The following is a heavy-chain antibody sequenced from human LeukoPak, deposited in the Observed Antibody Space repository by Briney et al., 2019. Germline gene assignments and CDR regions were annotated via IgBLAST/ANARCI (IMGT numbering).Heavy chain of an antibody. V-gene: IGHV3-9*01. CDR1: GFTFDDYA. D-gene: IGHD6-13*01. CDR2: ISWNSGSI. J-gene: IGHJ4*02. Sequence: GGSLRLSCAASGFTFDDYAMHWVRQAPGKGLEWVSGISWNSGSIGYADSVKGRFTISRDNAKNSLYLQTNSLRAEDTALYYCAKGAGYSSSWAFDYWGQGTLVTVSS. CDR3: AKGAGYSSSWAFDY.